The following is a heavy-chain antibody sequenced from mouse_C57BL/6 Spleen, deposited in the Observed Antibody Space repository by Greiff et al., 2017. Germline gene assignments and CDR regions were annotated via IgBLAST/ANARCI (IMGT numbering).Heavy chain of an antibody. Sequence: QVQLQQSGAELVKPGASVKLSCKASGYTFTEYTIHWVKQRSGQGLEWIGWFYPGSGSIKYNEKFKDKATLIADKSSSTVYMELSRLTSEDSAVYFCARHEGDITTVVDWYFDVWGTGTTVTVSS. CDR3: ARHEGDITTVVDWYFDV. V-gene: IGHV1-62-2*01. CDR1: GYTFTEYT. CDR2: FYPGSGSI. D-gene: IGHD1-1*01. J-gene: IGHJ1*03.